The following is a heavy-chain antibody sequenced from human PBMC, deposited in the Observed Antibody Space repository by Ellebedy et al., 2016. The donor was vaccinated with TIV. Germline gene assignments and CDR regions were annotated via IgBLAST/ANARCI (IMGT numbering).Heavy chain of an antibody. V-gene: IGHV4-38-2*01. J-gene: IGHJ4*02. CDR1: GFSISSSYY. D-gene: IGHD5-24*01. CDR2: IYHSGRA. CDR3: AAGDGWNDF. Sequence: SETLSLXXGVSGFSISSSYYWGWIRQPPGKGLEWIGSIYHSGRAFYNPSLKSRVTISVDTSKNQFSLKLTSVTAADTAIYYCAAGDGWNDFWGLGTLVTVSS.